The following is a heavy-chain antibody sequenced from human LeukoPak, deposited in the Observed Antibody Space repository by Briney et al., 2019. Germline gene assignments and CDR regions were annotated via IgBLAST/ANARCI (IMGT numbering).Heavy chain of an antibody. CDR2: INPNSGGT. J-gene: IGHJ4*02. CDR1: GYTFTGYY. V-gene: IGHV1-2*02. CDR3: ARDDYGEGFFDY. Sequence: GASVKVSCKASGYTFTGYYMHWVRQAPGQGLEWMGWINPNSGGTNYAQKFQGRVTMTRDTSISTAYMELSSLRSEDTAVYYCARDDYGEGFFDYWGQGTLVTVSS. D-gene: IGHD4-17*01.